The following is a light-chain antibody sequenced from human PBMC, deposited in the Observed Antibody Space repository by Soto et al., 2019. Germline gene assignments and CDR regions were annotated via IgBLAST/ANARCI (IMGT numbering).Light chain of an antibody. J-gene: IGKJ1*01. Sequence: EIQLTQSPAFLSASEGDRVTITCRASQGISSYLAWYQQKPGKAPKLLIYDASTMESGVPARFSGSGSGTEFTLTISSLQPEDFATYYCQQYGTFSGTFGQGTKVDIK. CDR2: DAS. V-gene: IGKV1-9*01. CDR1: QGISSY. CDR3: QQYGTFSGT.